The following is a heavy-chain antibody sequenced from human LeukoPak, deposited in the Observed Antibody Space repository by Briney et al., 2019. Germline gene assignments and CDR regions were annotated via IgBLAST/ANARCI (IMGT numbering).Heavy chain of an antibody. CDR3: ARRGRLLSGFVWFDP. V-gene: IGHV4-39*07. CDR1: GGSISSSSYY. Sequence: PSETLSLTCTVSGGSISSSSYYWGWIRQPPGKGLEWIGSIYYSGSTYYNPSLKSRVTISVDTSKNQFSLKLSSVTAADTAVYYCARRGRLLSGFVWFDPWGQGTLVTVSS. J-gene: IGHJ5*02. D-gene: IGHD2-21*02. CDR2: IYYSGST.